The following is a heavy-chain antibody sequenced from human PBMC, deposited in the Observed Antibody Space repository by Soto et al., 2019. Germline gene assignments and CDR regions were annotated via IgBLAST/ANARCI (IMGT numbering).Heavy chain of an antibody. V-gene: IGHV4-59*01. Sequence: PSETLSLTCTVSGGSISSYYWSWIRQPPGKGLEWIGYIYYSGSTNYNPSLKSRVTISVDTSKNQFSLKLSSVTAADTAVYYCARDSTSALYYGMYVWGQGTTVTVSS. J-gene: IGHJ6*02. CDR1: GGSISSYY. CDR2: IYYSGST. CDR3: ARDSTSALYYGMYV.